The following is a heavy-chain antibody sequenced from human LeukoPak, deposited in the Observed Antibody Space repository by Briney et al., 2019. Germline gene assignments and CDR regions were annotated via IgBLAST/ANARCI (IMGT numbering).Heavy chain of an antibody. CDR2: IIQDGSEK. D-gene: IGHD6-13*01. Sequence: PGGSLRLSCAASGFTFSSYWMTWVRQAPGKGLEWVANIIQDGSEKYYVDSVRGRFTISRDNAKNTLFLQMDSLRAEDTAVYYCARGGRIAAAAYWGQGTLVTVSS. CDR3: ARGGRIAAAAY. CDR1: GFTFSSYW. V-gene: IGHV3-7*05. J-gene: IGHJ4*02.